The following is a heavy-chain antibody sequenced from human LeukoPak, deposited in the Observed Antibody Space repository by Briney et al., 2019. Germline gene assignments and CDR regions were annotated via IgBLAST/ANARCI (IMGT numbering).Heavy chain of an antibody. V-gene: IGHV3-30*02. CDR3: AKDDGWQPVPAYYFDY. CDR2: IRYDGSNK. CDR1: GFPFSSYG. J-gene: IGHJ4*02. D-gene: IGHD3-10*01. Sequence: GGSLRLSCAASGFPFSSYGMHWVRQAPGRGLEWVAFIRYDGSNKYYADSVKGRFTISRDNSKNTLYLQMNSLRAEDTAVYYCAKDDGWQPVPAYYFDYWGQGTLVTVSS.